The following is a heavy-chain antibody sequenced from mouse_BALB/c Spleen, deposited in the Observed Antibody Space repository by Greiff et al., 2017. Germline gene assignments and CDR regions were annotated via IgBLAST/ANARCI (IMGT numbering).Heavy chain of an antibody. CDR2: ISNGGGST. V-gene: IGHV5-12-2*01. CDR1: GFTFSSYT. J-gene: IGHJ3*01. D-gene: IGHD6-1*01. Sequence: DVKLVESGGGLVQPGGSLKLSCAASGFTFSSYTMSWVRQTPEKRLEWVAYISNGGGSTYYPDTVKGRFTISRDNAKNTLYLQMSSLKSEDTAMYYCARHASSWFAYWGQGTLVTVSA. CDR3: ARHASSWFAY.